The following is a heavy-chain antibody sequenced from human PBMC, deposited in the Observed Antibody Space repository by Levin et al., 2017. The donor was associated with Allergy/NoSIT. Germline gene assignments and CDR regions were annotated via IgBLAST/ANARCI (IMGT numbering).Heavy chain of an antibody. J-gene: IGHJ4*02. Sequence: GGSLRLSCAASGFTFSSYSMNWVRQAPGKGLEWVSSISSSSSYIYYADSVKGRFTISRDNAKNSLYLQMNSLRAEDTAVYYCARDTGRNYGSGIDYWGQGTLVTVSS. CDR1: GFTFSSYS. D-gene: IGHD3-10*01. CDR3: ARDTGRNYGSGIDY. V-gene: IGHV3-21*01. CDR2: ISSSSSYI.